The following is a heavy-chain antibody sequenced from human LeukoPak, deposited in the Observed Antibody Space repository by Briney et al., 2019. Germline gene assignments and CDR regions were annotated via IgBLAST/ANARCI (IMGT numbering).Heavy chain of an antibody. CDR1: GGSISSSNYY. CDR3: ARTGVYCSGGSCYSRHYFDY. D-gene: IGHD2-15*01. Sequence: SETLSLTCTVSGGSISSSNYYWGWIRQPPGKGLEWIGSIYYSGSTYYNPSLKSRVTISVDTSKNQFSLKLSSVTAEDTAVYYCARTGVYCSGGSCYSRHYFDYWGQGTLVTVSS. V-gene: IGHV4-39*01. CDR2: IYYSGST. J-gene: IGHJ4*02.